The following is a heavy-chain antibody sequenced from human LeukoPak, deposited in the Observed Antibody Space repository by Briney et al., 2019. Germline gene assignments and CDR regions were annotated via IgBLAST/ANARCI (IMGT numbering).Heavy chain of an antibody. V-gene: IGHV4-39*07. D-gene: IGHD6-6*01. J-gene: IGHJ5*02. CDR3: AGEGSSSSRWFDP. CDR1: GGSISSSSYY. CDR2: IYYSGST. Sequence: SETLSLTCTVSGGSISSSSYYWGWIRQPPGKGLEWIGSIYYSGSTYYNPSLKSRVTISVDTSKNQFSLKLSSVTAADTAVYYCAGEGSSSSRWFDPWGQGTLVTVSS.